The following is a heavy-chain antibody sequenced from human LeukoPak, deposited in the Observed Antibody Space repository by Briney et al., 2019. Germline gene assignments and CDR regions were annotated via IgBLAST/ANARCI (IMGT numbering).Heavy chain of an antibody. D-gene: IGHD3-22*01. J-gene: IGHJ4*02. CDR3: TRAVDDSSGYYFNDY. CDR1: GFTFSNAW. Sequence: GGSLRLSCAASGFTFSNAWMTWVRQAPGKGLEWVGRIKSKTDGGTTDYAAPVKGRFTISRDDSISIAYLQVNSLKTEDTAVYYCTRAVDDSSGYYFNDYWGQGTLVTVSS. V-gene: IGHV3-15*01. CDR2: IKSKTDGGTT.